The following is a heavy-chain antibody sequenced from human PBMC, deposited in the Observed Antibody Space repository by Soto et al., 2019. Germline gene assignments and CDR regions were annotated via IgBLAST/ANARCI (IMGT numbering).Heavy chain of an antibody. J-gene: IGHJ3*02. Sequence: QVQLVQSGAQVNKPGASVKVSCKASGYTFDNYALNWVRQAPGRRLEWMGWIHAGNGYTKYSQGFQGRVTITRDTSASTVHMDLSSLRSEDTAGYYCARVQYSGYDFKLGFDIWGQGTMVNVSS. CDR3: ARVQYSGYDFKLGFDI. CDR1: GYTFDNYA. CDR2: IHAGNGYT. V-gene: IGHV1-3*01. D-gene: IGHD5-12*01.